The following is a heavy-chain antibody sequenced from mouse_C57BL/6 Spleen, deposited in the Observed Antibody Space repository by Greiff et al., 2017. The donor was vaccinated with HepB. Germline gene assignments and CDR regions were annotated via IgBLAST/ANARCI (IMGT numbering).Heavy chain of an antibody. CDR3: AREGELGLAMDY. V-gene: IGHV1-53*01. CDR1: GYTFTSYW. D-gene: IGHD4-1*01. J-gene: IGHJ4*01. Sequence: QVQLQQPGTELVKPGASVKLSCKASGYTFTSYWMHWVKQRPGQGLEWIGNINPSNGGTNYNEKFKSKATLTVDKSSSTAYMQRSSLTSEDSAVYYCAREGELGLAMDYWGQGTSVTVSS. CDR2: INPSNGGT.